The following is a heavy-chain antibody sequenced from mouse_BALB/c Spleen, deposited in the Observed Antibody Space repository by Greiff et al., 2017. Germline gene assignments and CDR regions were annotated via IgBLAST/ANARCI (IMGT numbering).Heavy chain of an antibody. CDR3: TRSGWLPFDY. J-gene: IGHJ2*01. Sequence: VQLKQSGAELVRSGASVKLSCTASGFNIKDYYMHWVKQRPEQGLEWIGWIDPENGDTEYAPKFQGKATMTADTSSNTAYLQLSSLTSEDTAVYYCTRSGWLPFDYWGQGTTLTVSS. D-gene: IGHD2-2*01. V-gene: IGHV14-4*02. CDR1: GFNIKDYY. CDR2: IDPENGDT.